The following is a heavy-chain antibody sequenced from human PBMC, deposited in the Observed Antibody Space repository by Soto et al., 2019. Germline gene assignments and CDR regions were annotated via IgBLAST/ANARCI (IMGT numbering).Heavy chain of an antibody. CDR2: INPNGGVT. V-gene: IGHV1-2*04. D-gene: IGHD5-12*01. CDR1: GDSFNDYY. Sequence: QVQLVQSGAEVRKPGASVTVSCRSSGDSFNDYYIHWVRQAPGQGFEWMGWINPNGGVTKYAQKLQGXVSXTXDXXXXXXXXXXXXXXXXXXXXXXXXXXXXGATATLDYYYFYMDVWGTGTTVTVSS. J-gene: IGHJ6*03. CDR3: XXXXXGATATLDYYYFYMDV.